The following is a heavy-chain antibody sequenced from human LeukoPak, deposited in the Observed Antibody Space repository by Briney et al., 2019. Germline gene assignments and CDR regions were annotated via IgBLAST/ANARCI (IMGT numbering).Heavy chain of an antibody. CDR1: GFSLIDSW. CDR3: AISIYSSPPS. J-gene: IGHJ5*02. CDR2: INHDESKK. Sequence: PGGSLRLSCAAAGFSLIDSWVIWVRQAPGKGLEWVANINHDESKKYYVDSVEGRFTISRDNAKNSLYLQMNSLRAHDTAVYYCAISIYSSPPSWGQGTLVTVSS. V-gene: IGHV3-7*01. D-gene: IGHD6-13*01.